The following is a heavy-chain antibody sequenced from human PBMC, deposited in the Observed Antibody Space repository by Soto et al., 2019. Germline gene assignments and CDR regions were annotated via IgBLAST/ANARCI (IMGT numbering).Heavy chain of an antibody. CDR3: ARGDDSSGYYSYYYGMDV. Sequence: ASVKVSCKASGYTFTSYAMHWVRQAPGQRLEWMGWINAGNGNTKYSQKFQGRVTITRDTSASTAYMELSSLRSEDTAVYYCARGDDSSGYYSYYYGMDVWGQGTTVTVSS. V-gene: IGHV1-3*01. CDR1: GYTFTSYA. D-gene: IGHD3-22*01. J-gene: IGHJ6*02. CDR2: INAGNGNT.